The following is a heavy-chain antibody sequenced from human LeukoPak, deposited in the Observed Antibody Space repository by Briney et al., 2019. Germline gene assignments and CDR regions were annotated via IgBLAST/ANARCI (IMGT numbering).Heavy chain of an antibody. Sequence: GGSLRLSCAASGFTFSDYYMSWIRQAPGKGLEWVSYISSSGSTIYYADSVKGRFTISRDNAKNSLYLQMNSLRAEDTAVYYCARQIGSRYYDSSGYYVWETAFDIWGQGTMVTVSS. CDR1: GFTFSDYY. J-gene: IGHJ3*02. V-gene: IGHV3-11*01. D-gene: IGHD3-22*01. CDR2: ISSSGSTI. CDR3: ARQIGSRYYDSSGYYVWETAFDI.